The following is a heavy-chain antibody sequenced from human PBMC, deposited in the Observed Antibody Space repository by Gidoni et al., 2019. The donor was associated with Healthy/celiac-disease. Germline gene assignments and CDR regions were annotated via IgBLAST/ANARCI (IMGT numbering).Heavy chain of an antibody. D-gene: IGHD2-21*02. CDR1: GFTFSSYA. CDR2: ISGSGGST. J-gene: IGHJ4*02. Sequence: EVQLLESGGGLVQPGGSLRVPCAASGFTFSSYAMSWVRQAPGKGLEWVSAISGSGGSTYYADSVKGRFTISRDNSKNTLYLQMNSLRAEDTAVYYCAKDADCGGDQCDDYWGQGTLVTVSS. V-gene: IGHV3-23*01. CDR3: AKDADCGGDQCDDY.